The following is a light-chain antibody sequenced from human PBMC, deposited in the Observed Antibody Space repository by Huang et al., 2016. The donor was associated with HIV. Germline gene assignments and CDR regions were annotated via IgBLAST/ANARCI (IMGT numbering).Light chain of an antibody. V-gene: IGKV1-8*01. CDR3: QQYYSYPQLT. J-gene: IGKJ4*01. CDR2: AAS. Sequence: AIRITQSPSSLSASTGDRVTITCRASQGISSYLAWYQQKPGKAPYLLIYAASTLQSGVPSRFSGSGSGTDFTLTISCLQSEDFATYYCQQYYSYPQLTFGGGTKVEIK. CDR1: QGISSY.